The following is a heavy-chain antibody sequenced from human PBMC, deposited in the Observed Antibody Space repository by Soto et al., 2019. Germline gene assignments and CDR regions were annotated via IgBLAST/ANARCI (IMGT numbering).Heavy chain of an antibody. CDR1: GCRFSTYW. CDR2: VFPEDSKT. J-gene: IGHJ3*01. D-gene: IGHD2-2*01. Sequence: PGESLKISCKGSGCRFSTYWIGWVRQMPGQGLEWMGIVFPEDSKTRYSPSFQGQVTISADKSISTAYLQWTSLQASDTAVYYCARHRLSTWDAFDLWGQGTMVTVSS. CDR3: ARHRLSTWDAFDL. V-gene: IGHV5-51*01.